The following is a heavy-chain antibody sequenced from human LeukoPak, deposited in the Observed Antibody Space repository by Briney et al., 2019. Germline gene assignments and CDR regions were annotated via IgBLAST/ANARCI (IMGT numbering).Heavy chain of an antibody. CDR1: GGSISSTRYY. V-gene: IGHV4-39*01. J-gene: IGHJ5*02. CDR3: ARHGIYYGLGSSYGLPNWFDP. CDR2: IYYSGST. D-gene: IGHD3-10*01. Sequence: PSETLSLTCTVSGGSISSTRYYWGWIRQPPGKGLEWLGSIYYSGSTYYNPSLKSRVTMSVDRSKNQFSLRLSSVTAADTAVYYCARHGIYYGLGSSYGLPNWFDPWGQGTLVTVSS.